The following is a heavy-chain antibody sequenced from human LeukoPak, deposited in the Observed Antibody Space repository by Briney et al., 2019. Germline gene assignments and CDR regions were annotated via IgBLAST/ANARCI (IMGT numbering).Heavy chain of an antibody. V-gene: IGHV1-2*02. CDR3: ASEAYCSGGRCNVQRVAS. CDR1: GYTFTAYY. J-gene: IGHJ5*02. CDR2: IDTATGGT. Sequence: WATVKVSCKASGYTFTAYYIHWVRQAPGQGLEWMGWIDTATGGTKYAQKFQGRVTITRDTSIGTAYMELSRLISDDTAIYYCASEAYCSGGRCNVQRVASWGQGTLVTVSS. D-gene: IGHD2-15*01.